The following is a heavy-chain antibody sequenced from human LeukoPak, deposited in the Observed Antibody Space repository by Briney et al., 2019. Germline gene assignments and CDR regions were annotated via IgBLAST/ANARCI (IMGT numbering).Heavy chain of an antibody. CDR3: ARGITMIGRGGAFDI. Sequence: PSETLSLTCTVSGGSISSGSYYWSWIRQPAGKGLEWIGRIYTSGSTNYNPSLKSRVTISVDTSKNQFSLKLSSVTAADTAVYYCARGITMIGRGGAFDIWGQGTMVTVSS. CDR1: GGSISSGSYY. V-gene: IGHV4-61*02. J-gene: IGHJ3*02. CDR2: IYTSGST. D-gene: IGHD3-22*01.